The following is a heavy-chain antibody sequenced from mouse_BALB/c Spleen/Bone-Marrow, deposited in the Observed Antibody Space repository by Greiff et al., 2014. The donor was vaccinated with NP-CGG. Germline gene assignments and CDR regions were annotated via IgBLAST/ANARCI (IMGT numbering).Heavy chain of an antibody. CDR3: ARDGLLSDY. CDR1: GYTFTSYN. CDR2: IYPGNGDT. J-gene: IGHJ2*01. Sequence: LQQSGAELVKPGASVKMSCKASGYTFTSYNMHWVKQTPGQGLEWIGAIYPGNGDTSYNQKFKGKATLTADKSSSTAYMQLSSLTSEVSAVYYCARDGLLSDYWGQGTTLTVSS. V-gene: IGHV1-12*01. D-gene: IGHD2-3*01.